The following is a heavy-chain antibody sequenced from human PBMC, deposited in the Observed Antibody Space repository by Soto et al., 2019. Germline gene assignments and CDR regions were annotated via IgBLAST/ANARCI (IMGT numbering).Heavy chain of an antibody. V-gene: IGHV3-48*03. J-gene: IGHJ5*02. Sequence: GGSLRLSCAASGFTFSSYEMNWVRQAPGKGLEWVSYISSSGSTIYYADSVKGRFTISRDNAKNSLYLQMNSLRAEDTAVYYCASTVPTGFDPWGQGTLVTVSS. D-gene: IGHD4-17*01. CDR3: ASTVPTGFDP. CDR2: ISSSGSTI. CDR1: GFTFSSYE.